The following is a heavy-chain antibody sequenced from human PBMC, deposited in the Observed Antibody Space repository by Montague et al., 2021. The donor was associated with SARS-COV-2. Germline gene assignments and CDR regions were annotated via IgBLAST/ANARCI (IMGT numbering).Heavy chain of an antibody. Sequence: SETRSLTCAVYNASFSSYYWSWIRQPPGKALEWIGDITPSGNTNHSPSLRSRVTLSVGTSKNQFSLDLSSVTAADTAVYYCARGPLRLKWLRPFDYWGQGILVTVSS. V-gene: IGHV4-34*01. CDR1: NASFSSYY. D-gene: IGHD5-12*01. CDR2: ITPSGNT. J-gene: IGHJ4*02. CDR3: ARGPLRLKWLRPFDY.